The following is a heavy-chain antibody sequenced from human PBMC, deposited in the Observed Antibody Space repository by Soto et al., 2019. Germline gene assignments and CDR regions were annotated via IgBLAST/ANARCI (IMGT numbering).Heavy chain of an antibody. Sequence: QVQLVQSGAEVKKPGSSVKVSCKASGGTFSSYAISWVRQAPGQGLEWMGGIIPIFGTANYAQKFQGRVTITADESTSTAYVELSSLRSEDTAVYYCARVHGVGYCSGGSCYGDWFDPWGQGTLVTVSS. CDR3: ARVHGVGYCSGGSCYGDWFDP. J-gene: IGHJ5*02. D-gene: IGHD2-15*01. V-gene: IGHV1-69*01. CDR1: GGTFSSYA. CDR2: IIPIFGTA.